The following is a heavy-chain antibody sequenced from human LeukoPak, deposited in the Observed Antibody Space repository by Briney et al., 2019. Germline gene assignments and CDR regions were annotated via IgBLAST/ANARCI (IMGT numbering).Heavy chain of an antibody. CDR3: ARDRKGRGQQLEYNWFDP. V-gene: IGHV4-31*03. CDR2: IYYSGST. J-gene: IGHJ5*02. CDR1: GGSISSGGYY. Sequence: SQTLSLTCTVSGGSISSGGYYWSWIRQHPGKGLEWIGSIYYSGSTYYTPSLKSRVTISVDTSKNQFSLKLSSVTAADTAVYYCARDRKGRGQQLEYNWFDPWGQGTLVTVSS. D-gene: IGHD6-13*01.